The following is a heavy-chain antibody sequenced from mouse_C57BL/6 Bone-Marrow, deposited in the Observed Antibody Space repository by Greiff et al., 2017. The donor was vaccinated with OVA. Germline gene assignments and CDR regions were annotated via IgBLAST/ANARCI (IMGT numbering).Heavy chain of an antibody. J-gene: IGHJ3*01. CDR1: GFTFSSYG. CDR2: ISSGGSYT. D-gene: IGHD2-4*01. V-gene: IGHV5-6*01. CDR3: ARHSDDSTWFAY. Sequence: EVQLVESGGDLVKPGGSLKLSCAASGFTFSSYGMSWVRQTPDKRLEWVATISSGGSYTYYPDSVKGRFTISRDNAKNTLYLQMSSLKSEDTAMYYCARHSDDSTWFAYWGQGTLVTVSA.